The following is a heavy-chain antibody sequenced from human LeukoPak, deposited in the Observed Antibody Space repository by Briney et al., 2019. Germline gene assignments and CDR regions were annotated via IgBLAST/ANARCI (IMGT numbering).Heavy chain of an antibody. CDR3: ARVLDSYGLRAADY. D-gene: IGHD5-18*01. V-gene: IGHV3-48*01. CDR1: GFTFSPYN. J-gene: IGHJ4*02. Sequence: GGSLRLSCAASGFTFSPYNMNWVRQAPGKGLEWVSYISSSGSTIYYADSVKGRFTISRDNSKNTLYLQMNSLRAEDTAVYHCARVLDSYGLRAADYWGQGTLVTVSS. CDR2: ISSSGSTI.